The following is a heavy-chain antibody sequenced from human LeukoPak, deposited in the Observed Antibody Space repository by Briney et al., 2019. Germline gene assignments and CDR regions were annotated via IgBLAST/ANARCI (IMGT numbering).Heavy chain of an antibody. D-gene: IGHD3-10*01. Sequence: GGSLRLSCAASGFTFSSYGMHWVRQAPGKGLEWVAFIRYDGSNKYYADSVKGRFTISRDNSKNTLYLQMNSLRAEDTAVYYCAKDWWGWFGFFDYWGQGTLVTVSS. CDR2: IRYDGSNK. CDR1: GFTFSSYG. CDR3: AKDWWGWFGFFDY. J-gene: IGHJ4*02. V-gene: IGHV3-30*02.